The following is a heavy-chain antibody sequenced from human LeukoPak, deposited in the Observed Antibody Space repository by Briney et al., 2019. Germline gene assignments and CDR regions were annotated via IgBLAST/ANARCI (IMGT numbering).Heavy chain of an antibody. CDR2: VDLLGRT. V-gene: IGHV4-4*02. J-gene: IGHJ5*02. CDR3: ARGWFGELFSDYWFDP. Sequence: PSETLSLTCGVSGGSISNTNWWTWVRQPPGKGLEWIGEVDLLGRTNYNPSLKSRVTISVDTSKNQFSLKLSSVTAADTAVYYCARGWFGELFSDYWFDPWGQGTLVTVSS. D-gene: IGHD3-10*01. CDR1: GGSISNTNW.